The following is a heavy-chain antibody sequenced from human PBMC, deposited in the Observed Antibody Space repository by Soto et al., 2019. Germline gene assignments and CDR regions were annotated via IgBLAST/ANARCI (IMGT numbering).Heavy chain of an antibody. V-gene: IGHV1-3*01. CDR3: AREKWGSGSRWLDP. Sequence: ASVKVSCKASGYTYISYSVHWVRQAPGQRLEWMGWINVGNGNTKYSRNFQGRVTINQDTSASTAYMELSSLTSEDTAVYYCAREKWGSGSRWLDPWGQGTLVTVSS. CDR2: INVGNGNT. D-gene: IGHD6-19*01. J-gene: IGHJ5*02. CDR1: GYTYISYS.